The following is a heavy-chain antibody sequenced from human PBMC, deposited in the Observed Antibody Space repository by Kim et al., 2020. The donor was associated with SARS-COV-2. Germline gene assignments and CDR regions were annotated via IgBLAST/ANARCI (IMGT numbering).Heavy chain of an antibody. CDR1: GYSFTNYW. V-gene: IGHV5-51*01. J-gene: IGHJ4*02. CDR3: ARAPSGTLTPYYFDF. Sequence: GESLKISCTVSGYSFTNYWIGWVRQMPGKGLEWMGIIYPGDSDTKYSPSFQGQVTISADESLSTGYLQWRSLKASDTATYYCARAPSGTLTPYYFDFWGQ. CDR2: IYPGDSDT. D-gene: IGHD1-26*01.